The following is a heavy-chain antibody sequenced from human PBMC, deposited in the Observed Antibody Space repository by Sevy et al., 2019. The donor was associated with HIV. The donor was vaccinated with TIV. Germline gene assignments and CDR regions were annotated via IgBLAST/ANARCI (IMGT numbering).Heavy chain of an antibody. Sequence: GGSLRLSCAASGFTFSSYSMNWVRQAPGKGLEWVSSISSSSSYIYYADSVKGRLTMSRDNAKNSLLLQMNSLRDEDTAVYYCASEGLGVVITFVYAGQGPLVAGS. D-gene: IGHD3-3*01. J-gene: IGHJ4*02. CDR3: ASEGLGVVITFVY. V-gene: IGHV3-21*01. CDR2: ISSSSSYI. CDR1: GFTFSSYS.